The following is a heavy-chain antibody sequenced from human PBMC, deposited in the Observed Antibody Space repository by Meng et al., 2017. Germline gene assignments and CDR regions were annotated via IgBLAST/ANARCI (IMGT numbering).Heavy chain of an antibody. CDR1: GYTFTSYG. J-gene: IGHJ6*02. Sequence: ASVKVSCKASGYTFTSYGISWVRQAPGQGLEWMGWISAYNGNTNYAQKLQGRVTMTTDTSTSTAYMELRSLRSDDTAVYYCARADHYYGSGSYYNYIYGMDVWGQGTTVTVSS. V-gene: IGHV1-18*01. CDR3: ARADHYYGSGSYYNYIYGMDV. CDR2: ISAYNGNT. D-gene: IGHD3-10*01.